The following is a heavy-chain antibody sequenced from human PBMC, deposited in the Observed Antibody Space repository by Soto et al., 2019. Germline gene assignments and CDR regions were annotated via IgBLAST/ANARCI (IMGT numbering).Heavy chain of an antibody. V-gene: IGHV3-66*01. D-gene: IGHD2-15*01. CDR1: GFTVSSKY. CDR2: IQSGGPT. Sequence: GGSLRLSCAASGFTVSSKYMSWVRQAPGKGLEWVSLIQSGGPTYYADSVKGRFTISSDTSENTVHLQMDSLRAEDTAVYYCGRDDVLCDGGRCYGVSLDVWGKGTTVTVSS. CDR3: GRDDVLCDGGRCYGVSLDV. J-gene: IGHJ6*04.